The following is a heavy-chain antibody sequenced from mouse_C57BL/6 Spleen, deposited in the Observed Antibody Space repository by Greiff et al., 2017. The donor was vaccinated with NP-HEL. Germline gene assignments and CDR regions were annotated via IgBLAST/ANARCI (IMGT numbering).Heavy chain of an antibody. CDR2: IDPSDSYT. D-gene: IGHD1-1*01. CDR1: GYTFTSYW. CDR3: ASYYGSSSIDY. J-gene: IGHJ2*01. V-gene: IGHV1-59*01. Sequence: VQLQQPGAELVRPGTSVKLSCKASGYTFTSYWMHWVKQRPGQGLEWIGVIDPSDSYTNYNQKFKGKATLTVDTSSSTAYMQLSSLTSEDSAVYYCASYYGSSSIDYWGQGTTLTVSS.